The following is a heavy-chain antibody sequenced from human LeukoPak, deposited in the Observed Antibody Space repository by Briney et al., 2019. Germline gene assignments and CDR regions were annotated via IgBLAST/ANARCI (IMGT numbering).Heavy chain of an antibody. CDR2: IYYSGST. D-gene: IGHD2-2*01. J-gene: IGHJ4*02. Sequence: SETLSLTCTVSGGSISSYYWSWIRQPPGKGLEWIGYIYYSGSTNYNPSLKSRVTISVDTSKNQFSLKLSSVTAADTAVYYCASTRGQYQLPHLFDYWGQGTLVTVSS. CDR3: ASTRGQYQLPHLFDY. V-gene: IGHV4-59*01. CDR1: GGSISSYY.